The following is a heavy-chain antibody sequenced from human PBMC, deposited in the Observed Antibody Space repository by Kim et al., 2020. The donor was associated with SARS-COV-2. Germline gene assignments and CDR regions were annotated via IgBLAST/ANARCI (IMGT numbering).Heavy chain of an antibody. CDR1: GFTFTSSA. Sequence: SVKVSCKASGFTFTSSAVQWVRQARGQRLEWIGWIVVGSGNTNYAQKFQERVTITRDMSTSTAYMELSSLRSEDTAVYYCAALPVKCYDPYDYWGQGTLVTVSS. CDR3: AALPVKCYDPYDY. D-gene: IGHD5-12*01. V-gene: IGHV1-58*01. J-gene: IGHJ4*02. CDR2: IVVGSGNT.